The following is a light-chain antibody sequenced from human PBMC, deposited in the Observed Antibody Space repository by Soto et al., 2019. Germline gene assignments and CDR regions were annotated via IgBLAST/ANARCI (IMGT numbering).Light chain of an antibody. CDR2: LNSDGSH. J-gene: IGLJ2*01. Sequence: QPVLTQSPSASASLGASVKLTCTLSSGHSSYAIAWHQQQPEKGPRYLMKLNSDGSHSKGDGIPDRFSGSSSGAERYLTISSLQSEDEADYYCQIWGTGFPVVFGGGTQVTVL. CDR3: QIWGTGFPVV. CDR1: SGHSSYA. V-gene: IGLV4-69*01.